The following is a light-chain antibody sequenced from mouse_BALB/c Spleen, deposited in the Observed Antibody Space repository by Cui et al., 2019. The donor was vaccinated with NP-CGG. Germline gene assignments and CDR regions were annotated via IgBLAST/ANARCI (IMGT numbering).Light chain of an antibody. CDR1: TGAVTTSNY. Sequence: QAVVTPESPLTTSPGETVTLTCRSSTGAVTTSNYANWVQEKPDHLFTGLIGGTNNRVPGVPARFSGSLIGDKAALTITGAQTEDEAIYFCALWYSKYWVFGGGTKLTVL. J-gene: IGLJ1*01. CDR2: GTN. CDR3: ALWYSKYWV. V-gene: IGLV1*01.